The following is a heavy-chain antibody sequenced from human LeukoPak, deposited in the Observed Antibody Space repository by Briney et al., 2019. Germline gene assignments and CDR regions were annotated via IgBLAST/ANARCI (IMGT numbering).Heavy chain of an antibody. V-gene: IGHV3-9*01. Sequence: SLRLSCAASGFTFDDFAMHRVRQAPGKGLEWVSTISWNSGSIGYADSVKGRFTISRDNAKNSLYLQMNSLRPEDTALYYCAKDLRPYCSGGSCFSPFDYWGQGTLVTVSS. D-gene: IGHD2-15*01. CDR2: ISWNSGSI. J-gene: IGHJ4*02. CDR3: AKDLRPYCSGGSCFSPFDY. CDR1: GFTFDDFA.